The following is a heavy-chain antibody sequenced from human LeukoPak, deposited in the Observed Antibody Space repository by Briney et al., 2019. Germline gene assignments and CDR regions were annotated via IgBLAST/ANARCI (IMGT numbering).Heavy chain of an antibody. CDR2: INHSGST. CDR1: GGSFSGYY. V-gene: IGHV4-34*01. J-gene: IGHJ3*02. CDR3: ARDAFSYYDILTNAETDAFDI. Sequence: PSETLSLTCAVYGGSFSGYYWSWIRQPPGKGLEWIGEINHSGSTNYNPSLKSRVTISVDTSKNQFSLKLSSVTAADTAVYYCARDAFSYYDILTNAETDAFDIWGQGTMVTVSS. D-gene: IGHD3-9*01.